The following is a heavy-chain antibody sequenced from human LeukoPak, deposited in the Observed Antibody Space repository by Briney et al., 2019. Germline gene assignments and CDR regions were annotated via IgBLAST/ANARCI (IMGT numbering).Heavy chain of an antibody. D-gene: IGHD2-8*01. CDR1: RGSIRSYC. V-gene: IGHV4-59*08. CDR2: IYYSGST. J-gene: IGHJ4*02. Sequence: SETLSLTCTVSRGSIRSYCWSWIRQPPGKRLEWIGRIYYSGSTNYNPSLKSRVTISVDTSKNQFSLKLSSVTAADTAVYYCARSPTVYYDYDYWGQGTLVTVSS. CDR3: ARSPTVYYDYDY.